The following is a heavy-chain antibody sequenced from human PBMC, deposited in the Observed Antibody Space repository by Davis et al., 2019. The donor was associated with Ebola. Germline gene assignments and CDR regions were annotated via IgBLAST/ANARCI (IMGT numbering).Heavy chain of an antibody. Sequence: GGSLRLSCAASGFTFSGSAMHWVRHAPGKGLEWVSGISWNSGSIGYADSVKVRFTISRDNAKNSLYLQMNSLRAEDTALYYCAKGSVATIRYATFWFDPWGQGTLVTVSS. V-gene: IGHV3-9*01. J-gene: IGHJ5*02. CDR2: ISWNSGSI. CDR1: GFTFSGSA. CDR3: AKGSVATIRYATFWFDP. D-gene: IGHD5-12*01.